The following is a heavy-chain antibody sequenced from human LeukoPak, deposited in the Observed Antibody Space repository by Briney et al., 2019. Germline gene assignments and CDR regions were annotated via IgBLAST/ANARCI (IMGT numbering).Heavy chain of an antibody. D-gene: IGHD3-10*01. CDR2: IYYSGST. J-gene: IGHJ5*02. CDR3: ARVYAGSYPTSTNWFDP. V-gene: IGHV4-31*03. Sequence: TLSLTCTVSGGSISSGGYYWSWIRQHPGKGLEWIGYIYYSGSTYYNPSLKSRVTISVDTSKNQFSLKLSSVTAADTAVYYCARVYAGSYPTSTNWFDPWGPGTLVTVSS. CDR1: GGSISSGGYY.